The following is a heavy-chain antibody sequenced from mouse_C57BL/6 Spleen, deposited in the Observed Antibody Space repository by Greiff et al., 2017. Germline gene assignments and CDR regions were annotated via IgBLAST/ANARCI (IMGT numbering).Heavy chain of an antibody. J-gene: IGHJ3*01. Sequence: EVQLQQSGPELVKPGASVKIPCKASGYTFSDYNMDWVKQSHGKSLEWIGDINPNNGGTIYNQKFKGKATLTVDKSSSTAYMELRSLTSEDTAVYYCARRLYYGSSYAWFAYWGQGTLVTVSA. D-gene: IGHD1-1*01. V-gene: IGHV1-18*01. CDR2: INPNNGGT. CDR1: GYTFSDYN. CDR3: ARRLYYGSSYAWFAY.